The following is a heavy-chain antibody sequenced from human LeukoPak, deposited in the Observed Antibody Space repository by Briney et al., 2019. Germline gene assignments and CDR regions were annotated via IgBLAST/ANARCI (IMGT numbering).Heavy chain of an antibody. V-gene: IGHV3-30*18. CDR1: GFTFSSYG. Sequence: PGRSLRLSCAASGFTFSSYGMHWVRQAPGKGLEWVAVISYDGSNKYYADSVKGRFTISRDNSKNTLYLQMNSLRAEDTAVYYCANDSCSGGSCYIFDYWGQGTLVTVSS. CDR3: ANDSCSGGSCYIFDY. J-gene: IGHJ4*02. D-gene: IGHD2-15*01. CDR2: ISYDGSNK.